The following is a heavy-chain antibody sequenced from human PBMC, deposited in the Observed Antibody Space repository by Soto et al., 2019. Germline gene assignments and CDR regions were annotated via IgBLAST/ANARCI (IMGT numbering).Heavy chain of an antibody. CDR2: VIPIFGTA. J-gene: IGHJ6*04. D-gene: IGHD3-22*01. Sequence: GASVKVFCKGSGGTFSSYAISWVRQAPGQGLEWVGGVIPIFGTANYAQKFQGRVTITADESTSTAYMELSSLRSEDTAVYYCARDPSPIYYYDSSGLSRSGSAVWGKGTTVPVSS. CDR1: GGTFSSYA. V-gene: IGHV1-69*13. CDR3: ARDPSPIYYYDSSGLSRSGSAV.